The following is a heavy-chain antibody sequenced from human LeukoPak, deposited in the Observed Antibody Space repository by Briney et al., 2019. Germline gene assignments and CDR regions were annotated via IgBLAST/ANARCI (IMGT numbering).Heavy chain of an antibody. V-gene: IGHV1-8*03. CDR3: ARGVPQLLWFGELPYYFDY. J-gene: IGHJ4*02. Sequence: GASVKVSCKASGYTFTSYDINWVRQATGQGLEWMGWMNPNSGNTGYAQKFQGRVTITRNTSISTAYMELSSLRSEDTAVYYCARGVPQLLWFGELPYYFDYWGQGTLVTVSS. CDR2: MNPNSGNT. D-gene: IGHD3-10*01. CDR1: GYTFTSYD.